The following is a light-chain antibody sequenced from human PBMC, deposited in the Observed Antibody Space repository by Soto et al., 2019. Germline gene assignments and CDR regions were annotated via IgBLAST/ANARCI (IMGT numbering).Light chain of an antibody. CDR3: QHYNSYSGT. CDR1: QSISSW. V-gene: IGKV1-5*03. Sequence: DIQMTQSPSSLSASVGDRVTITCRASQSISSWLAWYQQKPGKAPKLLIYKASTLESGVPSRFSGGGSGTEFTLTISSLQPDDFVTYYCQHYNSYSGTFGQGTRLEIK. J-gene: IGKJ5*01. CDR2: KAS.